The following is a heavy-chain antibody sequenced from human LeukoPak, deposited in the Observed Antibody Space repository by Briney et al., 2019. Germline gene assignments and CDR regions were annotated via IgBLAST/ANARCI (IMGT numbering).Heavy chain of an antibody. D-gene: IGHD3-22*01. CDR1: GGTFSIYA. Sequence: GASVNVSCTASGGTFSIYAISWVRQAPGQGREWMGRIIPIFGTANYAQKFQGRVTITTDESTSTAYMELSSLRSEDTAVYYCARAQINMMRAFDIWGQWTMVTVSS. V-gene: IGHV1-69*05. J-gene: IGHJ3*02. CDR2: IIPIFGTA. CDR3: ARAQINMMRAFDI.